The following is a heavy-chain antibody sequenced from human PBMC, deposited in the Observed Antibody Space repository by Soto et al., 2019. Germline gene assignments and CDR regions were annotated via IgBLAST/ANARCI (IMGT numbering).Heavy chain of an antibody. V-gene: IGHV3-49*04. D-gene: IGHD3-3*01. CDR1: SFTFGDYA. CDR2: IRSKAYGGTT. J-gene: IGHJ6*02. Sequence: SPSLYCTASSFTFGDYAMSGVRKAPGKGLEWVGFIRSKAYGGTTEYAASVKGRFTISRDDSKSIAYLQMNSLKTEDTAVYYCTRDLPDYDFWSGYPNDYYYGMDVWGQGTTVTVYS. CDR3: TRDLPDYDFWSGYPNDYYYGMDV.